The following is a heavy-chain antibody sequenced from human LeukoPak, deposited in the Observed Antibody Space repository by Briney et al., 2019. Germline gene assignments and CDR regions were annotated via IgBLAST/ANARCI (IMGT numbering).Heavy chain of an antibody. CDR3: ARDGYRLSGYFYYMDV. CDR1: GYIFSDHG. Sequence: GASVKVSCKASGYIFSDHGINWVRQAPGQGLEWMGWINTHNGDTNYAQKLQGRVTMTTDTSTSTAYMELRSLRSDDTAVYYCARDGYRLSGYFYYMDVWGKGTTVTVSS. D-gene: IGHD2-2*03. J-gene: IGHJ6*03. V-gene: IGHV1-18*01. CDR2: INTHNGDT.